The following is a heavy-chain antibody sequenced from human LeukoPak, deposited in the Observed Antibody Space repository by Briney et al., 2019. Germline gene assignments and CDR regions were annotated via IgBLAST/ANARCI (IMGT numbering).Heavy chain of an antibody. V-gene: IGHV3-74*01. CDR2: ISDGGSTT. J-gene: IGHJ4*02. D-gene: IGHD3-22*01. Sequence: GSLRLSCAASGFTFSSYWMHWVRQAPGKGLVWASRISDGGSTTTYADSVKGRFTISRDNAKNTLYLQMNGLRAEDTAVYYCSRSAYYDGSGNYYDYWGQGTLVTVSP. CDR3: SRSAYYDGSGNYYDY. CDR1: GFTFSSYW.